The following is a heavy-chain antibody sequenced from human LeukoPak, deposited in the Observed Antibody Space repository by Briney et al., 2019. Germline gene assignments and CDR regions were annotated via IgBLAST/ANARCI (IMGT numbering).Heavy chain of an antibody. CDR2: IGNSGDRT. CDR1: GFTFSSYA. Sequence: GGSLRLSCTASGFTFSSYAMSWVRQAPGKGPEWVSGIGNSGDRTFYADSVKGRFTISRDNSKNTLYLQMNSLRVEDTALYYCAKGGVWGQGIAVTVSS. J-gene: IGHJ6*02. CDR3: AKGGV. V-gene: IGHV3-23*01.